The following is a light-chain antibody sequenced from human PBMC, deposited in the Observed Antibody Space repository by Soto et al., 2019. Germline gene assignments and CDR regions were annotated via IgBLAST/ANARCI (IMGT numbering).Light chain of an antibody. V-gene: IGKV1-39*01. J-gene: IGKJ2*01. CDR3: QQSYSIFMYT. CDR2: AAS. CDR1: QSISSY. Sequence: DIQMTQSPSSLSASVGDRVTITCRASQSISSYLNWYQQKPGKAPKLLIYAASSLQSGVPSRFSGSGSGTDFTLTISILQPEDFATYYCQQSYSIFMYTFGQGTKLEIK.